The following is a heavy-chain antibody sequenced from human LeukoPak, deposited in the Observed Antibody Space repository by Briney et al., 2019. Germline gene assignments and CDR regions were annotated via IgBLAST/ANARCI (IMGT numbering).Heavy chain of an antibody. J-gene: IGHJ6*03. D-gene: IGHD1-14*01. Sequence: PGGSLRLSCAASGFTFSSYSMNWVRQAPGKGLEWVSSISSSSSYIYYADSVKGRFTISRDNSKNTLYLQMNSLRAEDTAVFYCAKFLPPAEYYYYYMDVWGKGTTVTVSS. CDR1: GFTFSSYS. CDR2: ISSSSSYI. CDR3: AKFLPPAEYYYYYMDV. V-gene: IGHV3-21*04.